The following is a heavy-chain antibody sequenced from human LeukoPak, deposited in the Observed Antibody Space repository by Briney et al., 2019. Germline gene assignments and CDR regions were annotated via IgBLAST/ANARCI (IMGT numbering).Heavy chain of an antibody. CDR1: GFTFSDSA. V-gene: IGHV3-23*01. Sequence: QPGRSLRLSCAASGFTFSDSAMSWVRQAPGKGLEWVSLISFSGGSTYYADSVKGRFTISRDNSKDTLYLQMNSLRAEDTAIYYCARDIQLSTWGLGTMVTVSS. D-gene: IGHD5-24*01. CDR2: ISFSGGST. J-gene: IGHJ3*01. CDR3: ARDIQLST.